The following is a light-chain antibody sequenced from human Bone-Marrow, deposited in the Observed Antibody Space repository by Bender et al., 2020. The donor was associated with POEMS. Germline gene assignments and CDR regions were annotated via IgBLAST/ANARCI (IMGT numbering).Light chain of an antibody. J-gene: IGLJ3*02. CDR3: QSYDNSLGGWV. Sequence: QSVLTQPPSASGTPGQRVTISCSGSTSNIGTNTVNWYQQLPGMAPKLLIYGYNNRPSGVPDRFSGSKSGTSASLAITGLQAEDEGDYYCQSYDNSLGGWVFGGGTKLTVL. V-gene: IGLV1-44*01. CDR2: GYN. CDR1: TSNIGTNT.